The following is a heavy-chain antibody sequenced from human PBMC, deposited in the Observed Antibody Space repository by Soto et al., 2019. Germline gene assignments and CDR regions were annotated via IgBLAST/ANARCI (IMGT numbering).Heavy chain of an antibody. V-gene: IGHV1-2*02. Sequence: ASVKVSCKASGYTLTGYYMHWVRQAPGQGLEWMGWINPNSGGTNYAQKFQGRVTMTRDTSISTAYMELSRLRSDDTAVYYCARGSLRYFDRTVGFDYWGQGTLVTVSS. CDR2: INPNSGGT. CDR1: GYTLTGYY. J-gene: IGHJ4*02. D-gene: IGHD3-9*01. CDR3: ARGSLRYFDRTVGFDY.